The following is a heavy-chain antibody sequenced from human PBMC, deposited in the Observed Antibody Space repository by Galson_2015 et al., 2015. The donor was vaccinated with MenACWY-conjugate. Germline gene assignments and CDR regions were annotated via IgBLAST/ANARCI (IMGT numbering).Heavy chain of an antibody. J-gene: IGHJ3*01. CDR1: RFTFSTYR. CDR3: ARAADGAMVLPVDVFDL. Sequence: SLRLACEASRFTFSTYRMHWGRQASGMGREWAVTISYTGVIDYYADCAQGRFSMSGDNSKNTVYLEMSSLRAEDTDVYFCARAADGAMVLPVDVFDLWGQGTMVTVSS. D-gene: IGHD4/OR15-4a*01. V-gene: IGHV3-30*03. CDR2: ISYTGVID.